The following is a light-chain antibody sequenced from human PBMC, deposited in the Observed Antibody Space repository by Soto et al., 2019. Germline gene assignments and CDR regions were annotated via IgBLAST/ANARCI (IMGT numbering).Light chain of an antibody. CDR1: SSDVGSYNR. CDR2: EVS. CDR3: YSSTSSNTYV. J-gene: IGLJ1*01. Sequence: QAVLTQPPSVSGSPGQSVTISCSGTSSDVGSYNRVSWYQQAPGTAPKVMIYEVSNRPSGVPDRFSGSKSGNTASLTFSWFQPEDEADYYCYSSTSSNTYVVGTGTKVTV. V-gene: IGLV2-18*02.